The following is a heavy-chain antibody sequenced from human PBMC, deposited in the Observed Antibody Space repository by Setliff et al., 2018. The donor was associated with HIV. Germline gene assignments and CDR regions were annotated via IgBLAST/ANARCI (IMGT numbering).Heavy chain of an antibody. J-gene: IGHJ4*02. V-gene: IGHV1-2*02. D-gene: IGHD7-27*01. CDR2: INPHSGGT. CDR1: GYTFTGYY. Sequence: ASVKVSCKASGYTFTGYYIHWVRQAPGQGLEWMGWINPHSGGTNYAQNFQGRVTMTRDTSTETAYLEVSSLRSDDTAVYYCATGVVPDYDYWGQGTLVTVSS. CDR3: ATGVVPDYDY.